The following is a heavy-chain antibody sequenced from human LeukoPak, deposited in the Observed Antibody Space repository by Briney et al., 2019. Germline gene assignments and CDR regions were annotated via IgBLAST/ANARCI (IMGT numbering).Heavy chain of an antibody. CDR2: IYCSGST. CDR3: ARGVVAATDNYYYYYMDV. Sequence: SETLSLTCTVSGGSISSSSYYWGWIRQPPGKGPEWIGSIYCSGSTYYNPSLESRVTISVDTSKNQFSLKLSSVTAADTAVYYCARGVVAATDNYYYYYMDVWGKGTTVTISS. J-gene: IGHJ6*03. CDR1: GGSISSSSYY. V-gene: IGHV4-39*07. D-gene: IGHD2-15*01.